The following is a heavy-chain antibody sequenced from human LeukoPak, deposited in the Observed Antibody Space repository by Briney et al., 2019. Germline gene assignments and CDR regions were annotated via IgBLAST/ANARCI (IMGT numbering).Heavy chain of an antibody. D-gene: IGHD2-2*01. CDR2: INPNSGGT. CDR3: ARGDIVVVPAPIDY. V-gene: IGHV1-2*02. Sequence: GASVKVSCQASGYTFTGYYMHGVRQAPGEGLEWVGWINPNSGGTNYAQKFQGRVTMTRDTSISTAYMELSRLRSDDTAVYYCARGDIVVVPAPIDYWGQGTLVTVSS. CDR1: GYTFTGYY. J-gene: IGHJ4*02.